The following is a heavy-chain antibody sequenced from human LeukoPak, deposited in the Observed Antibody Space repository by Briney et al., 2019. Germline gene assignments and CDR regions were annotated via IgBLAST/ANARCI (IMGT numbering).Heavy chain of an antibody. Sequence: GASVKVSCKASGYTFTSYGISWVRQAPGQGLEWMGWISAYNGNTNYAQKLQGRVTMTTDTSTSTAYMELRSLRSDDTAVYYRARHDDYVWGSYRSINFDYWGQGTLVTVSS. D-gene: IGHD3-16*02. CDR1: GYTFTSYG. CDR2: ISAYNGNT. J-gene: IGHJ4*02. V-gene: IGHV1-18*01. CDR3: ARHDDYVWGSYRSINFDY.